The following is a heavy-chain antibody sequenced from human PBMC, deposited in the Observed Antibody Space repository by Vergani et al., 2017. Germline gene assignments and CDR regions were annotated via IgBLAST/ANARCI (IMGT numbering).Heavy chain of an antibody. D-gene: IGHD6-6*01. J-gene: IGHJ4*02. V-gene: IGHV4-59*01. CDR1: GGSLSSYY. CDR3: ARDNGYSSSSLAY. Sequence: QVQLQESGPGLVKPSETLSLTCTVSGGSLSSYYWSWIRQPPGEGLEWIGYIYYSGSTNYNPSLKSRVTISVDTSKNQFSLKLGSVTAADAAVYYCARDNGYSSSSLAYWGQGTLVTVSS. CDR2: IYYSGST.